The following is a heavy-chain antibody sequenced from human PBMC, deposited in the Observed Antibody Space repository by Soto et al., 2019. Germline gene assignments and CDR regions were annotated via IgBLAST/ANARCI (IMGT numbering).Heavy chain of an antibody. CDR3: ARGYYISSWRVFDY. Sequence: QVQLVQSGADVKKPGASVKLSCKTSGYTFSGYFMHWLRQAPGQGLEWMGWMNPNSGGTDYAQNFQGRVSMTWDASISTAYMELSRLRSDDTAIYYCARGYYISSWRVFDYWGHGTLVTVSS. CDR2: MNPNSGGT. D-gene: IGHD6-13*01. CDR1: GYTFSGYF. J-gene: IGHJ4*01. V-gene: IGHV1-2*02.